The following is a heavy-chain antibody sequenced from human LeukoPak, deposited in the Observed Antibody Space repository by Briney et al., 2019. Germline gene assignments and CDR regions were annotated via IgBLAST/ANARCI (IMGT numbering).Heavy chain of an antibody. D-gene: IGHD6-19*01. V-gene: IGHV1-69*01. CDR3: ARAKTRTMAGNFDY. Sequence: SVKVSCKASGGTFSSYAISWVRQAPGQGLEWMGGIIPIFGTANYAQKFQGRVTIAADESTSTAYMELSSLRSEDTAVYYCARAKTRTMAGNFDYWGQGTLVTVSS. CDR2: IIPIFGTA. J-gene: IGHJ4*02. CDR1: GGTFSSYA.